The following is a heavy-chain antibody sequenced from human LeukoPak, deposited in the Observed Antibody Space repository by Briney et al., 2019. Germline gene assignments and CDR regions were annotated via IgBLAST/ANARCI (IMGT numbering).Heavy chain of an antibody. CDR2: INHSGST. CDR3: ARVFSGGSGGYFDY. CDR1: GGSFSGYY. V-gene: IGHV4-34*01. D-gene: IGHD3-10*01. J-gene: IGHJ4*02. Sequence: SETLSLTCAVYGGSFSGYYWSWIRQPPGKGLEWMGEINHSGSTNYNPSLKSRVTISVDTSKNQFSLKLSSVTAADKAVYYCARVFSGGSGGYFDYWGQGTLVTVSS.